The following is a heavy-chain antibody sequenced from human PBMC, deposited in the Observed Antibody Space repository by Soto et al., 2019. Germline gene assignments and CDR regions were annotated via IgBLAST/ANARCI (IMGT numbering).Heavy chain of an antibody. CDR1: GFTFSSYA. V-gene: IGHV3-23*01. Sequence: GGSLRLSCAASGFTFSSYAMSWVRQAPGKGLEWVSAISGSGGSTYYADSVKGRFTISRDNSKNTLYLQMNSLRAEDTAVYYCADDIVVVPAAILGYWGQGTLVTVSS. CDR2: ISGSGGST. J-gene: IGHJ4*02. CDR3: ADDIVVVPAAILGY. D-gene: IGHD2-2*01.